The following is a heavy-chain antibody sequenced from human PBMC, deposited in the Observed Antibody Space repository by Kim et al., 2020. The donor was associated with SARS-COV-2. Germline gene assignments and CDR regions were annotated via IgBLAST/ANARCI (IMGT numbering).Heavy chain of an antibody. Sequence: SVTGRFTISRDNAKNSLYLQMNSLRAEDTAVYYCARVCMTTVVTLGALDYWGQGTLVTVSS. D-gene: IGHD4-17*01. V-gene: IGHV3-11*01. CDR3: ARVCMTTVVTLGALDY. J-gene: IGHJ4*02.